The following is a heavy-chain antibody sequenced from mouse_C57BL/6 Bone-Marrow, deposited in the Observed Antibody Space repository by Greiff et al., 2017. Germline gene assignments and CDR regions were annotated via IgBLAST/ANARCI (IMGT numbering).Heavy chain of an antibody. Sequence: QVQLQQSGAELAKPGASVKLSCKASGYTFTSYWMHWVKQRPGQGLEWIGYINPSSGYTKYNQKFKDKATLTADKSSNTAYMQLSSLTYEDSAVYYCARSVVPYYFDYWGQGTTLTVSS. D-gene: IGHD1-1*01. J-gene: IGHJ2*01. CDR3: ARSVVPYYFDY. V-gene: IGHV1-7*01. CDR2: INPSSGYT. CDR1: GYTFTSYW.